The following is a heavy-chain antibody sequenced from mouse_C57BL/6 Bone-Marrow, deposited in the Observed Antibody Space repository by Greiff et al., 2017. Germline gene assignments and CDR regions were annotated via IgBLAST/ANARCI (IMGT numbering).Heavy chain of an antibody. CDR2: IYPSDSET. J-gene: IGHJ3*01. V-gene: IGHV1-61*01. D-gene: IGHD3-2*02. CDR1: GYTFTSYW. CDR3: ARRLRNWFAY. Sequence: LVRPGSSVKLSCKASGYTFTSYWMDWVKQRPGQGLEWIGNIYPSDSETHYNQKFKDEATLTVDKSSSTAYMQLSSLTSEDSAVYYCARRLRNWFAYWGQGTLVTVSA.